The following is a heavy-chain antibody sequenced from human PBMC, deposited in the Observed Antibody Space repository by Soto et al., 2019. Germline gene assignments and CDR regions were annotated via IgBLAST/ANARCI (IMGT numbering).Heavy chain of an antibody. CDR1: GGSISSYY. D-gene: IGHD7-27*01. CDR3: ARINWDNTFDY. CDR2: IYYSGST. V-gene: IGHV4-59*01. Sequence: SETLSLTCTVSGGSISSYYWSWIRQPPGKGLEWIGYIYYSGSTNYNPSLKSRVTISVDTSKNQFSLKLSSVTAADTAVYYCARINWDNTFDYWGQGTLVTVPQ. J-gene: IGHJ4*02.